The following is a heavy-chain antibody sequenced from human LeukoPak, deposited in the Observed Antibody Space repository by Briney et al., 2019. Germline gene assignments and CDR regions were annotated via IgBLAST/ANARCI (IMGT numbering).Heavy chain of an antibody. CDR2: IYYSGST. Sequence: SETLSLTCTVSGGSISSYYWSWVRQPPGKGLEWIGYIYYSGSTNYNPSLKSRVTISVDTSKNQFSLKLSSVTAADTAVYYCARALDSVPLAFDYWGQGTLVTVSS. CDR1: GGSISSYY. V-gene: IGHV4-59*01. CDR3: ARALDSVPLAFDY. J-gene: IGHJ4*02.